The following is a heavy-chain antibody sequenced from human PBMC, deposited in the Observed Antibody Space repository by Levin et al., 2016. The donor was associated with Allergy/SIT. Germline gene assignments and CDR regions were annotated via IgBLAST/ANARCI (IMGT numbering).Heavy chain of an antibody. CDR2: IYYSGST. Sequence: SETLSLTCSVSGGSISSYNYCWGWVRQPPGKGLEWIGYIYYSGSTYYNPSLKSRVTMSVDTSKNQFSLKLSSVTAVDTAVYYCARKRSGMGPHFSPHFDYWGQGTLVTVSS. V-gene: IGHV4-39*07. CDR3: ARKRSGMGPHFSPHFDY. J-gene: IGHJ4*02. D-gene: IGHD6-13*01. CDR1: GGSISSYNYC.